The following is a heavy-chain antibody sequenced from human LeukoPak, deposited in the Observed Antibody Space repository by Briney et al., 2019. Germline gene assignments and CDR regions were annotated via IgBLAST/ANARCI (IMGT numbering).Heavy chain of an antibody. CDR3: AREEEGDAFDI. V-gene: IGHV3-74*01. J-gene: IGHJ3*02. Sequence: QPGGSLGLSCAASRFTFSNYWMHWVRQAPGRGLVWVSRINTDGTRTSYADSVKGRFTISRDNAKNTLYLQMNSLRAEDTAVYYCAREEEGDAFDIWGQGTMVTVSS. CDR1: RFTFSNYW. CDR2: INTDGTRT.